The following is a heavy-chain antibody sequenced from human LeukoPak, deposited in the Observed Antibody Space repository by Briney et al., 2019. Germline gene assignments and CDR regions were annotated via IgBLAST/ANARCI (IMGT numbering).Heavy chain of an antibody. Sequence: SVKVSCKTSGGTFSSYAISWVRQAPGQGREWMGGIIPIFGTANYAQKFQGRVTITTDESTSTAYMELSSLRSGDTAVYYCARGLLRFSWLDFDYWGQGTLVTVSS. CDR3: ARGLLRFSWLDFDY. D-gene: IGHD3-3*01. J-gene: IGHJ4*02. V-gene: IGHV1-69*05. CDR1: GGTFSSYA. CDR2: IIPIFGTA.